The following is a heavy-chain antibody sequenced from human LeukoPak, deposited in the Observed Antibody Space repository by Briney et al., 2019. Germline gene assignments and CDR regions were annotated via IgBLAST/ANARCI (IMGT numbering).Heavy chain of an antibody. Sequence: GGSLRLSCADSGFTFSSYAMSWVRQAPGKGLEWVSAISGSGGSTYYADSVKGRFTISRDNSKNTLYLQMNSLRAEDTAVYYCAKSRARKYYYDSSGYWDYFDYWGQGTLVTVSS. D-gene: IGHD3-22*01. CDR2: ISGSGGST. J-gene: IGHJ4*02. V-gene: IGHV3-23*01. CDR1: GFTFSSYA. CDR3: AKSRARKYYYDSSGYWDYFDY.